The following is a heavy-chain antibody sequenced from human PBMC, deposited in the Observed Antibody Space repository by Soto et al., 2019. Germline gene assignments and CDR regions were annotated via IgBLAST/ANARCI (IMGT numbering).Heavy chain of an antibody. J-gene: IGHJ2*01. D-gene: IGHD2-21*01. CDR1: GGSISSGGYY. Sequence: QVQLQESGPGLVKPSQTLSLTCTVSGGSISSGGYYWSWIRQHPGKGLEWIGYIYYSGSTYYNPSLKSRVTISVDTSKNQFSLKLSSVTAADTAVYYCARSAYCGGDCFRWYFDLWGRGTLVTVSS. CDR3: ARSAYCGGDCFRWYFDL. V-gene: IGHV4-31*03. CDR2: IYYSGST.